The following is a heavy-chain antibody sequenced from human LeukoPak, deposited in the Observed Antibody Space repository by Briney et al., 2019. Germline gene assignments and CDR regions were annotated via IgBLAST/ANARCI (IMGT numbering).Heavy chain of an antibody. Sequence: PGRSLRRSCAASGFTFDDYAMHWVRQAPGKGLEWVSGISWNSGSIGYADSVKGRFTISRDNAKNSLYLQMNSLRAEDTALYYCAKTKIAAAGNDAFDIWGQGTMVTVSS. D-gene: IGHD6-13*01. V-gene: IGHV3-9*01. J-gene: IGHJ3*02. CDR1: GFTFDDYA. CDR2: ISWNSGSI. CDR3: AKTKIAAAGNDAFDI.